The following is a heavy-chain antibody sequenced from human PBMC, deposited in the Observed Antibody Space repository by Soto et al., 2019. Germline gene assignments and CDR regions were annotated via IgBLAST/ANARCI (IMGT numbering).Heavy chain of an antibody. D-gene: IGHD3-10*01. V-gene: IGHV2-5*02. CDR1: GVSLNTSGVS. CDR2: IYWDDDK. Sequence: QITLKESGPTLVKPTQTLTLTCTLSGVSLNTSGVSVGWIRQPPGKALEWLALIYWDDDKRYSPSLKSRLTVTKDTSKNQVLLTMTNMDPVDTATYYCVHKGLSLLWFGDPGHFDPWGQGILVTVSS. J-gene: IGHJ5*02. CDR3: VHKGLSLLWFGDPGHFDP.